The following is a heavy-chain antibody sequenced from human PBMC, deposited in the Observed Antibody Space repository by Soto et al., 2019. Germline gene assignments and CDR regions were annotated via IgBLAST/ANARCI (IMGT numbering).Heavy chain of an antibody. J-gene: IGHJ6*02. CDR3: ARLVNYYLGMDV. Sequence: GESLKISCKASDTTHWIGWVRQKPGKGLEWMGIIYPGDSDTKYSPSFQGQVTISVDKSISTAYLHWSSLKASDTATYYCARLVNYYLGMDVCRLGPTVTVS. V-gene: IGHV5-51*01. CDR2: IYPGDSDT. CDR1: DTTHW.